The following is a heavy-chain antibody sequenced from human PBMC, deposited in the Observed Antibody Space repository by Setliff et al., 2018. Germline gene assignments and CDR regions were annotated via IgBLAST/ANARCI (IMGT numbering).Heavy chain of an antibody. J-gene: IGHJ4*02. CDR3: ASDPPRAPNSSGYYSHDY. CDR1: GGSISSGDYY. Sequence: PSETLSLTCTVSGGSISSGDYYWSWIRQPPGKGLEWIGYIYSSGSTYYNPSLKSRVSISVDTSTSTAYMELSSLRSEDTAVYYCASDPPRAPNSSGYYSHDYWGQGTLVTVSS. D-gene: IGHD3-22*01. V-gene: IGHV4-30-4*02. CDR2: IYSSGST.